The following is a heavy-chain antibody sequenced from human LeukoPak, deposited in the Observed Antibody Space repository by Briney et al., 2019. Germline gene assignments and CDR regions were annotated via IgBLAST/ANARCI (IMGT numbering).Heavy chain of an antibody. J-gene: IGHJ4*02. CDR1: GFTFDDYA. CDR3: AEAGYSYGPYSYYFDY. Sequence: PGRSLRLSCAASGFTFDDYAMHWVRHAPRKGLEWVTGISWNSGSIGYAASVKGRFTISRNNAKNSLYLQMNSLRAEDMALYYCAEAGYSYGPYSYYFDYWGQGTLVTVSS. D-gene: IGHD5-18*01. CDR2: ISWNSGSI. V-gene: IGHV3-9*03.